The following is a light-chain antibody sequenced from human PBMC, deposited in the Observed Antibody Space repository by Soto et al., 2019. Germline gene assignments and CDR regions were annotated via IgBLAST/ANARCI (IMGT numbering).Light chain of an antibody. Sequence: QSALTQPASVSGSPGQLITISCTGTSSDVGSYNLVSWYQQHPGKAPKLMIYEGSKRPSGVSNRFSGSKSGNTASLTISGLQAEDEADYYCCSYAGSSIHVVFGGGTQLTVL. CDR1: SSDVGSYNL. J-gene: IGLJ2*01. V-gene: IGLV2-23*01. CDR2: EGS. CDR3: CSYAGSSIHVV.